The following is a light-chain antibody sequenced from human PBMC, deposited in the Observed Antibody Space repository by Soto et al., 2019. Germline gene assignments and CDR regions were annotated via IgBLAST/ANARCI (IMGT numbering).Light chain of an antibody. CDR2: TSS. CDR3: QKHDAAPLT. Sequence: SSLSASVGDRVTITCRASQGIGNYLSWYQQKPGKVPKLLIYTSSTLQSGVPSRFSGSGSGTDFTLTISSLQPEDVATYYCQKHDAAPLTFGGGTKVDIK. V-gene: IGKV1-27*01. J-gene: IGKJ4*01. CDR1: QGIGNY.